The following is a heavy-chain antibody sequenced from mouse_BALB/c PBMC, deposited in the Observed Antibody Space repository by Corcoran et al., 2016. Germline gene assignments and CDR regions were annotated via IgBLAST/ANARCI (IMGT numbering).Heavy chain of an antibody. CDR3: AKTARATYSFDY. CDR1: GYSFTSYY. J-gene: IGHJ2*01. CDR2: IFPGSGNT. Sequence: QVQLQPSGPELVKPGASVKTSCKASGYSFTSYYIHWVKQRPGQGLEWIGWIFPGSGNTKYNEKFKGKATLTADTSSSTAYMQLSSLTSEDSAVYFCAKTARATYSFDYWGQGTTLTVSS. D-gene: IGHD3-2*01. V-gene: IGHV1-66*01.